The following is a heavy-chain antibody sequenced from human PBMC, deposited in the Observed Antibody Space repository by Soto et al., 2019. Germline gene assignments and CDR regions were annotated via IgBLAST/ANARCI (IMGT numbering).Heavy chain of an antibody. CDR2: ISSSGGTI. CDR3: CRGADIAAAEANDY. J-gene: IGHJ4*02. V-gene: IGHV3-48*02. D-gene: IGHD6-13*01. CDR1: GFTFGTYS. Sequence: GGSLRLSCSASGFTFGTYSMNGVRQATRKGLEWVSYISSSGGTIYYADSEKGRLTISRDNAKNSLYLQMNSLRDEDPALYYCCRGADIAAAEANDYWGQGTLVTVSS.